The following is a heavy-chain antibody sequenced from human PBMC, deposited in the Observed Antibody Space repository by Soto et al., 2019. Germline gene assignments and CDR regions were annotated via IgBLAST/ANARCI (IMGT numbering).Heavy chain of an antibody. CDR3: AAGPPIRFLEWLSTYYYYYGMDV. CDR2: IVVGSGNT. Sequence: GASVKVSCKASGFTFTSSAVQWVRQARGQRLEWIGWIVVGSGNTNYAQKFQERVTITRDMSTSTAYMELSSLRSEDTAVYYCAAGPPIRFLEWLSTYYYYYGMDVWGQGTTVTVSS. CDR1: GFTFTSSA. J-gene: IGHJ6*02. V-gene: IGHV1-58*01. D-gene: IGHD3-3*01.